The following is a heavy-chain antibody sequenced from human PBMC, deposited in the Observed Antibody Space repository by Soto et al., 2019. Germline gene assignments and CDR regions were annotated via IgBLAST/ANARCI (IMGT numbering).Heavy chain of an antibody. CDR1: GFTVSCNY. Sequence: GGSLRLSCAASGFTVSCNYMSWVRQAPGKGLEWVSVIYSGGSTYYADSVKGRFTISRDNSKNTLYLQMNSLRAEDTAIYYCAKGGYKYGYYYYGMDVWGQGTTVTVSS. D-gene: IGHD5-18*01. CDR2: IYSGGST. V-gene: IGHV3-66*01. J-gene: IGHJ6*02. CDR3: AKGGYKYGYYYYGMDV.